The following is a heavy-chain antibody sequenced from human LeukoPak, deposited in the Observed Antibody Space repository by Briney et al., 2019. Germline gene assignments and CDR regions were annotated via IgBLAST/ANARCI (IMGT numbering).Heavy chain of an antibody. V-gene: IGHV3-23*01. Sequence: GGSLRLSCTASGFNFASYVMTWVRQAPGKGLEWVSAISGSGISTYYADSVKGRFTISRDNSKNTLYLQMNGLRAEDTAVYYCAKAGQVVSRYHYYGMDVWGQGTTVTVSS. CDR1: GFNFASYV. J-gene: IGHJ6*02. D-gene: IGHD3-22*01. CDR3: AKAGQVVSRYHYYGMDV. CDR2: ISGSGIST.